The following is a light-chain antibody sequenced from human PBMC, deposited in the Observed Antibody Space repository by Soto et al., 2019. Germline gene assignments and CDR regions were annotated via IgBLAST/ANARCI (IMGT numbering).Light chain of an antibody. CDR1: SSDVGGYNY. CDR2: EVS. J-gene: IGLJ1*01. CDR3: AAWVDSLTGPD. V-gene: IGLV2-8*01. Sequence: QSALTQPPSASGSPGQSVTISCTGTSSDVGGYNYVSWYQQHPGKAPKLMIYEVSKRPSGVPDRLSGSKSGTSASLAVGGLQSEDESDYYCAAWVDSLTGPDFGTGTKVTVL.